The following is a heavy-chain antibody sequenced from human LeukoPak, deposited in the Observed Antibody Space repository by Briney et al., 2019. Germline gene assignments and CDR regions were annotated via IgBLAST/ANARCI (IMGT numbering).Heavy chain of an antibody. Sequence: GGALRLSCGASGFTFNNYWMHWVRQAPGKGLVWVSRISSDGNNTTYADSVRGRFTVSRDNSKNTLYLQMNSLRAEDAAVYFCAKAPVTSCRGAYCYPFDSWGQGTLVTVSS. CDR1: GFTFNNYW. CDR3: AKAPVTSCRGAYCYPFDS. V-gene: IGHV3-74*01. CDR2: ISSDGNNT. D-gene: IGHD2-21*01. J-gene: IGHJ4*02.